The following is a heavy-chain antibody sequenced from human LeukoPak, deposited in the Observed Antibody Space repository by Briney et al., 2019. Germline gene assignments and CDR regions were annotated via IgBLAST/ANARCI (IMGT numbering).Heavy chain of an antibody. CDR3: ARSLGYCSSTSCYYSYGMDV. J-gene: IGHJ6*02. D-gene: IGHD2-2*03. CDR2: MNPNSGNT. V-gene: IGHV1-8*01. CDR1: GYTFTSYD. Sequence: ASVKVSCKASGYTFTSYDINWVRQATGQGLEWMGWMNPNSGNTGYAQKFQGRVTMTRNTSISTAYMELSSLRSEDTAVYYCARSLGYCSSTSCYYSYGMDVWGQGTTVTVSS.